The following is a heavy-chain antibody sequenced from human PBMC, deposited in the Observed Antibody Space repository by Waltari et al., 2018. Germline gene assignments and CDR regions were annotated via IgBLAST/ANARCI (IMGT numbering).Heavy chain of an antibody. J-gene: IGHJ3*02. CDR2: INQSGST. CDR1: GGSFSGYY. Sequence: QVQLQQWGAGLLKPSETLSLTCAVYGGSFSGYYWSWNRQPPGKGLEWIGEINQSGSTNYNPSLKSRVTISVDTSKNQFSLKLSSVTAADTAVYYCARARPELPATQRNAFDIWGQGTMVTVSS. V-gene: IGHV4-34*01. D-gene: IGHD2-2*01. CDR3: ARARPELPATQRNAFDI.